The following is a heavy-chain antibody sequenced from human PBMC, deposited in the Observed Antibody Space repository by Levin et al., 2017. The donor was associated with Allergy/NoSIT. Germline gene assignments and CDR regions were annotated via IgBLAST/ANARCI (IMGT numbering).Heavy chain of an antibody. V-gene: IGHV3-74*01. CDR3: ARDYDFWISYGTYHYGMGV. D-gene: IGHD3-3*01. Sequence: GGSLRLSCAASGFTFSSYWMHWVRQAPGKGLVCVSRVKSDGSTTTYADSVKGRFTISRDNAKNTLYLQMNSLRVEDTAVYYCARDYDFWISYGTYHYGMGVWGQGTTVTVSS. J-gene: IGHJ6*02. CDR2: VKSDGSTT. CDR1: GFTFSSYW.